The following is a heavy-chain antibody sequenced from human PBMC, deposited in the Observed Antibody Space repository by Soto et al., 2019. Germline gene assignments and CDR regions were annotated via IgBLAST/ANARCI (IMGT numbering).Heavy chain of an antibody. V-gene: IGHV4-39*01. Sequence: SETLSLTCTVSGGSISSSSYYWGWIRQPPGKGLEWIGSIYYSGGTYYNPSLKSRVTISVDTSKNQFSLKLSSMTAADTAVYYCARSTKSIVATMLFDYWGQGTLVTVSS. CDR1: GGSISSSSYY. CDR2: IYYSGGT. CDR3: ARSTKSIVATMLFDY. D-gene: IGHD5-12*01. J-gene: IGHJ4*02.